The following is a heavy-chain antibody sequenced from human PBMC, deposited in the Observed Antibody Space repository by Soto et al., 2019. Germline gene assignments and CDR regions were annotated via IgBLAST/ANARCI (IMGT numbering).Heavy chain of an antibody. V-gene: IGHV4-59*01. CDR3: ARGIPVYDFWSGYYSPNWFDP. CDR2: IYYSGST. D-gene: IGHD3-3*01. J-gene: IGHJ5*02. Sequence: SETLSLTCTVSGGSISSYYLSWIRQPPGKGLEWIGYIYYSGSTNYNPSLKSRVTISVDTSKNQFSLKLSSVTAADTAVYYCARGIPVYDFWSGYYSPNWFDPWGQGTLVTVPS. CDR1: GGSISSYY.